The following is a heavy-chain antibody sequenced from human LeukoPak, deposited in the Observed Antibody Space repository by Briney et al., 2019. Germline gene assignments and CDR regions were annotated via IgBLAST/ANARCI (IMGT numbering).Heavy chain of an antibody. V-gene: IGHV1-2*02. Sequence: ASVKVSCKASGYTFTRYYMHWVRQAPGQGLEWVGWINPSSGGTNYAQKFQGRVTMTRDTSISTAYMELSRLRSDDTAVYYCARDVGEYCSSVSCYASDYWGQGTLVTVSS. CDR2: INPSSGGT. J-gene: IGHJ4*02. CDR3: ARDVGEYCSSVSCYASDY. D-gene: IGHD2-2*01. CDR1: GYTFTRYY.